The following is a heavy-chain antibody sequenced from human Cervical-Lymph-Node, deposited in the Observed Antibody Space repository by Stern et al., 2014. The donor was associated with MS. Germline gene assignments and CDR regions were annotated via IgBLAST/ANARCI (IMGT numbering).Heavy chain of an antibody. CDR1: GFTFSSYA. D-gene: IGHD3-16*01. CDR3: AKDSENYDYVWGSLDY. CDR2: ISGSGGST. Sequence: EVQLVESGGGLVQPGGSLRLSCAASGFTFSSYAMSWVRQAPGKGLEWVSAISGSGGSTYYAVSVKGRFTISRDNSKNTLYLQMNSLRAEDTAVYYCAKDSENYDYVWGSLDYWGQGTLVTVSS. J-gene: IGHJ4*02. V-gene: IGHV3-23*04.